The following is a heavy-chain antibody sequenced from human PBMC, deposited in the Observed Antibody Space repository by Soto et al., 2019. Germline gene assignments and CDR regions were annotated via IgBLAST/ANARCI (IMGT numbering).Heavy chain of an antibody. CDR3: VCGGNFFVD. CDR1: GFTFSTYW. CDR2: INQDGSER. D-gene: IGHD3-16*01. J-gene: IGHJ4*02. Sequence: EVQLVESGGGLVQPGGSLRLPCAASGFTFSTYWMTWVRQPPGKGLEWVASINQDGSERYYVDSVRGRFTISRDNAKNSLYLQMNSPRAEDTDVYYCVCGGNFFVDWGQGTLVTVSP. V-gene: IGHV3-7*01.